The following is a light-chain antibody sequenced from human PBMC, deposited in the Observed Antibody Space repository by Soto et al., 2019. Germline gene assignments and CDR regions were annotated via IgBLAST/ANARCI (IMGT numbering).Light chain of an antibody. Sequence: IQMTQSPSSVSAFVGDRVTITCRASQGVRSWLAWYQQKPGKAPKLLIYDASTLQSGVPSRFSGSGSGTDFTLTINSLQPEDFATYYCQQANSFPLTFGGGTKVEMK. V-gene: IGKV1-12*01. CDR1: QGVRSW. J-gene: IGKJ4*01. CDR3: QQANSFPLT. CDR2: DAS.